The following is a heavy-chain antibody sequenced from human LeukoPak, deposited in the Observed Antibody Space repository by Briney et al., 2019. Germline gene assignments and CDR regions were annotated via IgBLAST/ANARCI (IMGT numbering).Heavy chain of an antibody. V-gene: IGHV3-23*01. J-gene: IGHJ3*02. CDR1: GFTFSNFA. CDR2: IRGSGGGT. Sequence: GGSLRLSCIASGFTFSNFAMMWLRQAPEKGPEWVSAIRGSGGGTAYADSVRGRFTVSRDNSKNTLFLQMSRLRADDTAVYYCARDPNGDYVGAFDILGQGTMVTVSS. D-gene: IGHD4-17*01. CDR3: ARDPNGDYVGAFDI.